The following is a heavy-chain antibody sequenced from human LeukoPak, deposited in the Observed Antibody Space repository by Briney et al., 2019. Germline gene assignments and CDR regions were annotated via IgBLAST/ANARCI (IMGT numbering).Heavy chain of an antibody. CDR2: ISSSGSSI. J-gene: IGHJ3*02. V-gene: IGHV3-48*03. CDR3: ARDMEPDAFDI. D-gene: IGHD1-26*01. Sequence: GGSLRLSCAASGIIFSSYEMNWVRQAPGKGLEWVSYISSSGSSIYYADSVKGRFTISRDNAKNSLYLQMKSLRAEDTAVYYCARDMEPDAFDIWGQGTMVTVSS. CDR1: GIIFSSYE.